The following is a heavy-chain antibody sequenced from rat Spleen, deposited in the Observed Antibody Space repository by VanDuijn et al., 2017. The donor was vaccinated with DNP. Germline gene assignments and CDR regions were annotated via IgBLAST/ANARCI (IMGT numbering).Heavy chain of an antibody. D-gene: IGHD1-11*01. Sequence: EVQLVESGGGLVKPGRSLKLSCAASGFTFSDFNMAWVRQAPKKGLEWVATVNYDGGITYYRDSVKGRFTISRDNAKSSRYLQMDRLRSEDTANYYCARRGLRRTIDAWGQGTSVTVSS. J-gene: IGHJ4*01. CDR2: VNYDGGIT. CDR3: ARRGLRRTIDA. CDR1: GFTFSDFN. V-gene: IGHV5-7*01.